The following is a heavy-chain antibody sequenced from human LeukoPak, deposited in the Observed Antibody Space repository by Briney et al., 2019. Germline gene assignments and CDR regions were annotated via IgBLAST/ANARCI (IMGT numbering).Heavy chain of an antibody. CDR3: AKDEGGPFYGVDY. J-gene: IGHJ4*02. D-gene: IGHD4-17*01. Sequence: GRSLRLSCAASGFTFSSYGVHWVRQAPGKGLEWVAVISYDGSNKYYADSVKGRFTISRDNSKNTLYLQMNSLRAEDTAVYYCAKDEGGPFYGVDYWGQGTLVIVSS. CDR2: ISYDGSNK. V-gene: IGHV3-30*18. CDR1: GFTFSSYG.